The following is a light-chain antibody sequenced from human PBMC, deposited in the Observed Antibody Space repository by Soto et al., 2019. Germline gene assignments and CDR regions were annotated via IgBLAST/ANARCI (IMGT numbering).Light chain of an antibody. CDR2: KAS. CDR1: QSISSC. J-gene: IGKJ1*01. V-gene: IGKV1-5*03. CDR3: QQFHSFSPT. Sequence: DIQMTQSPSTLSASVGDRVTITCRASQSISSCLAWYQQKPGKAPKLLIYKASSLESGVPSRFSGSGSGTEFTLTISSLQPDEFATYYCQQFHSFSPTFGQGTKVEIK.